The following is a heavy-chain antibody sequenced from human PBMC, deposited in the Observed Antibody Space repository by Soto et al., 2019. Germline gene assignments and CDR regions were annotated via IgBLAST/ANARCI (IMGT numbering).Heavy chain of an antibody. CDR2: IYYSGST. D-gene: IGHD6-19*01. CDR3: ATRAVAGNSDY. Sequence: SETLSLTCTVSGGSVSSGSYYWSWIRQPPGKGLEWIGYIYYSGSTNYNPSLESRVTISIDTSKNQFSLKLSSVTAADTAVYYCATRAVAGNSDYWGQGTLVTVS. V-gene: IGHV4-61*01. J-gene: IGHJ4*02. CDR1: GGSVSSGSYY.